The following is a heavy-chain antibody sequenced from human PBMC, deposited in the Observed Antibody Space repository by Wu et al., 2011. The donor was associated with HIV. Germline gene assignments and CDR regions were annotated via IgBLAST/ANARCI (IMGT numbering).Heavy chain of an antibody. CDR3: ARDYGDYGGAFDI. V-gene: IGHV1-46*01. Sequence: GQLVQSGGEVKKPGASVKVSCKASGYTFTSYYMHWVRQAPGQGLEWMGIINPSGGTTSYAQKFQGRVTMTRDTSTSTVYMDLSSLRSEDTAVYYCARDYGDYGGAFDIWGQGTRVTVSS. CDR2: INPSGGTT. D-gene: IGHD4-17*01. J-gene: IGHJ3*02. CDR1: GYTFTSYY.